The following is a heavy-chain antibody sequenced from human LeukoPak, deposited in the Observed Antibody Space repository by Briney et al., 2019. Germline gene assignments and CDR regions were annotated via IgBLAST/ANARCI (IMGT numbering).Heavy chain of an antibody. J-gene: IGHJ3*02. D-gene: IGHD3-22*01. Sequence: GGSLRLSCAASGFTFSSYSMNWVRQAPGKGLEWVSYISSSSSTIYYADSVKGRFTISRDNAKNSLYLQMNSLRAEDTAVYYCAREENYYDSSGYYRDAFDIWGQGTMVTVSS. CDR1: GFTFSSYS. CDR2: ISSSSSTI. V-gene: IGHV3-48*04. CDR3: AREENYYDSSGYYRDAFDI.